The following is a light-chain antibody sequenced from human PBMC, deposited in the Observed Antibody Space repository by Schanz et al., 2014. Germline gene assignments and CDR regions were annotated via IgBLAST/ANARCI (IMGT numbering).Light chain of an antibody. Sequence: EIVLTQSPGTLSLSPGERATLSCRASQSVDSTYLSWYQQKPGQAPRLLISGATSRATDIPDRFSGSGSGTDFTLSISRLEPEDFAVYYCQQYGSSLLTFGGGTKVEIK. CDR2: GAT. J-gene: IGKJ4*01. CDR3: QQYGSSLLT. V-gene: IGKV3-20*01. CDR1: QSVDSTY.